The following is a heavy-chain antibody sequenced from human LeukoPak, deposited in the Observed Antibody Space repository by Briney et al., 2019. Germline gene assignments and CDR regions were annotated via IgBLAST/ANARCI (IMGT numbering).Heavy chain of an antibody. CDR3: ARELLGHGYNSGDFDY. CDR2: IKQDGSEK. CDR1: GFTFCSYW. D-gene: IGHD5-24*01. V-gene: IGHV3-7*01. J-gene: IGHJ4*02. Sequence: GGSLGLSCAASGFTFCSYWMNWVRQAPGKGLEWVANIKQDGSEKYYVDSVKGRFTISRDNAKNSLYLQMNSLRAEDTAVYYCARELLGHGYNSGDFDYWGQGTLVTVSS.